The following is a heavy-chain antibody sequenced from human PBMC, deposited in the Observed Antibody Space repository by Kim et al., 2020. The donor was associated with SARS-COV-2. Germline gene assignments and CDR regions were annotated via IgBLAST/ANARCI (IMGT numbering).Heavy chain of an antibody. CDR3: GRGGSYYPFDI. Sequence: TDYAESVKGRFTISREESKNSLYQQMNSLKTEDTAVYYGGRGGSYYPFDIWGQGTMVTVSS. V-gene: IGHV3-72*01. D-gene: IGHD1-26*01. J-gene: IGHJ3*02. CDR2: T.